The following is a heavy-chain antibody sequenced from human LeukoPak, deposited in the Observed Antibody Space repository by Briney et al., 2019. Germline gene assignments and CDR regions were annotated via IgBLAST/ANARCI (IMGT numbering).Heavy chain of an antibody. V-gene: IGHV1-2*02. CDR1: GFTFTGQS. Sequence: ASVKVSCTASGFTFTGQSMHWVRQAPGQGLEWMGWINPKTGGINYVQNFQGRVTMTRDTSISTAYMELSRLRSDDTAVYYCATGRAGDYFDYWGQGTLVTVSS. J-gene: IGHJ4*02. CDR3: ATGRAGDYFDY. CDR2: INPKTGGI.